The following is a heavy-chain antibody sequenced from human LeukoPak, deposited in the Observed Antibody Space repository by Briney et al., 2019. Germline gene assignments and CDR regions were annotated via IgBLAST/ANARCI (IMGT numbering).Heavy chain of an antibody. CDR3: TTDSPYSSGWYGGGDAFDI. V-gene: IGHV3-15*01. D-gene: IGHD6-19*01. Sequence: GGSLRLSCAASGFTLGNAWLSWVRQAPGTGGEGVGRIKSKTDGGTTDYAAPVKGRFTISRDDSKNTLYLQMNSLKTEDTAVYYCTTDSPYSSGWYGGGDAFDIWGQGTMVTVSS. CDR2: IKSKTDGGTT. J-gene: IGHJ3*02. CDR1: GFTLGNAW.